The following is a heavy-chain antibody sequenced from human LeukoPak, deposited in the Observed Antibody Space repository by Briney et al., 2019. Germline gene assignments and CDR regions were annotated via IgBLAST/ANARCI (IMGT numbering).Heavy chain of an antibody. V-gene: IGHV4-59*01. J-gene: IGHJ4*02. CDR2: IYYSGST. CDR3: ARGHVGYTSPQTFDY. D-gene: IGHD5-18*01. Sequence: SETLSLTCTVSGGSISSYYWSWIRQPPGKGLEWIGYIYYSGSTNYNPSLKSRVTISVDTSKNQFSLKLRSVTAADTAVYYCARGHVGYTSPQTFDYWGQGTLVTVSS. CDR1: GGSISSYY.